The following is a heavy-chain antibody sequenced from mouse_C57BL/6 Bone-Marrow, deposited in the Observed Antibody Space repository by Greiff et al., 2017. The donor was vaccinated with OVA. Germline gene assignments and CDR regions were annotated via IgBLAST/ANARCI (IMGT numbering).Heavy chain of an antibody. V-gene: IGHV3-6*01. D-gene: IGHD2-1*01. CDR3: AREDGKGGYWYFDV. J-gene: IGHJ1*03. CDR1: GYSITSGYY. Sequence: DVQLQESGPGLVKPSQSLSLTCSVTGYSITSGYYWNWIRQFPGNKLEWMGYISYDGSNNYNPSLKNRISITRDTSKNQFFLKLNSVTTEDTATYYCAREDGKGGYWYFDVWGTGTTVTVSS. CDR2: ISYDGSN.